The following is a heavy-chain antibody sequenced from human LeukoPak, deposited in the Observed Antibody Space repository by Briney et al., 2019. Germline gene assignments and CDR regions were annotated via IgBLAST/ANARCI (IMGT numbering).Heavy chain of an antibody. V-gene: IGHV3-66*01. Sequence: GGSLRLSCAVSGFTVSNNYMSWVRQAPGKGLEWVSVIYSGGSTYYADSVKGRFTISRDNSKNTLYLQMNSLRAEDTAVYYCYSMIVVEIRVINDYWGQGTLVTVSS. CDR1: GFTVSNNY. J-gene: IGHJ4*02. CDR2: IYSGGST. D-gene: IGHD3-22*01. CDR3: YSMIVVEIRVINDY.